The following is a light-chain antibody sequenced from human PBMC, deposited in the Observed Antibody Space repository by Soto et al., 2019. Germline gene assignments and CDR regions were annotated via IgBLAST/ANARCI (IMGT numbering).Light chain of an antibody. J-gene: IGKJ1*01. CDR1: QPIGTS. CDR3: QQGYNTFWT. Sequence: DIQMTQSPSSLSAFVGDSVTVTCRASQPIGTSLHWYQQRAGTAPKVLISAATKLQSGVPSRFSGRGSGTDFTLTISNLQPEDSATYFCQQGYNTFWTFGRGTKGELK. V-gene: IGKV1-39*01. CDR2: AAT.